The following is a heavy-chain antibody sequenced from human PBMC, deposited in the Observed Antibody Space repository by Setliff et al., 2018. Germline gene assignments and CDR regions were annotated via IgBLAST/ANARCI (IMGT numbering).Heavy chain of an antibody. CDR2: IKSYGREK. CDR3: ARGRFFTY. Sequence: GGSLRLSCAASGFTFSNAWMSWARQAPGKGLEWVANIKSYGREKNYADSVKGRFSISRDDASSSLYLQMDNLRVEDTAVYYCARGRFFTYWGQGTPVTVSS. V-gene: IGHV3-7*01. D-gene: IGHD3-3*01. J-gene: IGHJ4*02. CDR1: GFTFSNAW.